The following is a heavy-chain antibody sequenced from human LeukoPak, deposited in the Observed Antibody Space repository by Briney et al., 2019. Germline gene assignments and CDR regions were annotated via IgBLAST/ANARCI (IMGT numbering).Heavy chain of an antibody. V-gene: IGHV3-7*01. CDR2: IKQDGSKK. Sequence: SGGSLRLSCAASGFTFSSDWMTWVRQAPGKGLEWVANIKQDGSKKNYVDSVKGRFTISTDNAKNSSYLQMDSLRAEDTAVYYCARDFSPPYSGTYYDAFDIWGQGTMVTVSS. CDR1: GFTFSSDW. CDR3: ARDFSPPYSGTYYDAFDI. J-gene: IGHJ3*02. D-gene: IGHD1-26*01.